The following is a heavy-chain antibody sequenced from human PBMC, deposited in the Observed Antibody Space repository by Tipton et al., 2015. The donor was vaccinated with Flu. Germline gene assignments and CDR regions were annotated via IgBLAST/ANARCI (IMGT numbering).Heavy chain of an antibody. J-gene: IGHJ5*02. CDR2: IYYSGST. V-gene: IGHV4-30-4*01. D-gene: IGHD4-17*01. Sequence: TLSLTCTVSGGSISSGDYYWSWTRQPPGKGLEWIGYIYYSGSTYYNPSLKSRVTISVDTSKNQFSLKLSSVTAADTAVYYCARDGLLRGAGSTVTDEPWGQGTLVTVSS. CDR3: ARDGLLRGAGSTVTDEP. CDR1: GGSISSGDYY.